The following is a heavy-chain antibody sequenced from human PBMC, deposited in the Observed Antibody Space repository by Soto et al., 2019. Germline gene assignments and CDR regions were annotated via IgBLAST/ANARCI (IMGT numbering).Heavy chain of an antibody. Sequence: QVQLQESGPGLVKPSETLSLTCTVSGGSISSYYWSWIRQPPGKGLEWIGYIYYSGSTNYNPSLKSRVTLSVDTSKNQFSLTLVSVTAAGTAVYYCASGYGDFDYWRHGTLVTVSS. CDR1: GGSISSYY. D-gene: IGHD5-18*01. V-gene: IGHV4-59*01. CDR2: IYYSGST. CDR3: ASGYGDFDY. J-gene: IGHJ4*01.